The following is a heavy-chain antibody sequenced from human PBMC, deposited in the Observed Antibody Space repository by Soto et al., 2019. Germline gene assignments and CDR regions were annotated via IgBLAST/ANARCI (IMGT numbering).Heavy chain of an antibody. Sequence: QVQLVQSGAEVKKPGSSVKVSCKASGGTFSSLAISWVRQDPGQGLEWMGGLVPVFGTANYAQKFQDRVTITADKSTSTSYMELSSLRFEDTAVYYCARSPGVFDYWGQGTLVTVSS. CDR1: GGTFSSLA. J-gene: IGHJ4*02. D-gene: IGHD3-10*01. V-gene: IGHV1-69*06. CDR3: ARSPGVFDY. CDR2: LVPVFGTA.